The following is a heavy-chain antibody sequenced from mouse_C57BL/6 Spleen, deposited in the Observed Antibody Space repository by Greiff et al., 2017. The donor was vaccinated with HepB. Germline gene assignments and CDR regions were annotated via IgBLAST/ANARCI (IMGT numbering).Heavy chain of an antibody. CDR2: ISSGSSTI. Sequence: EVKLVESGGGLVKPGGSLKLSCAASGFTFSDYGMHWVRQAPEKGLEWVEYISSGSSTIYYADTVKGRFTISSDNAKNTMFLQMTSLRSEDTAMYYCAITGSSLDYWGQGTTLTVSS. D-gene: IGHD1-1*01. CDR3: AITGSSLDY. V-gene: IGHV5-17*01. J-gene: IGHJ2*01. CDR1: GFTFSDYG.